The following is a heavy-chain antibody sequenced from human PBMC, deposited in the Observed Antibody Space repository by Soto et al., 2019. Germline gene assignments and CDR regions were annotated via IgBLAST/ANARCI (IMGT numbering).Heavy chain of an antibody. CDR1: GGSISSGNW. J-gene: IGHJ4*02. CDR3: ASHRGNTYGPYDN. CDR2: ISHSGNT. Sequence: VQLQESGPGLVKPSGTLSLTCAVSGGSISSGNWWSWVRQSPRKGLEWIGEISHSGNTNHNPSLKSRVTISIDKSKNQFSLKLTSVTAADTAVYYCASHRGNTYGPYDNWGQGTLVTVSS. D-gene: IGHD5-18*01. V-gene: IGHV4-4*02.